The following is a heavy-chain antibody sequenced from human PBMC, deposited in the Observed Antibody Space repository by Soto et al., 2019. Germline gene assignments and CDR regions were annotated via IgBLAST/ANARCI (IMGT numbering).Heavy chain of an antibody. D-gene: IGHD2-2*01. Sequence: GGSLRLSCAATGFTFSGYSMSWVRQAPGRGLEWVSHISSSGSVVYYADSVKGRFTISRDNAQNSLYLQMSDLRAEDTAVYYCAGGPLGYCTSTRGYFNYWGQGTLVTVSS. CDR1: GFTFSGYS. J-gene: IGHJ4*02. V-gene: IGHV3-48*01. CDR3: AGGPLGYCTSTRGYFNY. CDR2: ISSSGSVV.